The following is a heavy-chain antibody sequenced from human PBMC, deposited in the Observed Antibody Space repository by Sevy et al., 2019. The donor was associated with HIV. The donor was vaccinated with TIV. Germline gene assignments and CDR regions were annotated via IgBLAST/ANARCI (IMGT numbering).Heavy chain of an antibody. Sequence: GGSLRLSCAASGFTFDDYAMHWVRQAPGKGLEWVSGISWNSGSIGYADSVKGRFTISRDNAKNSLYLQMNSLRAEDTALYYCAKDKSYGSGGYTDVWGQGTTVTVSS. CDR3: AKDKSYGSGGYTDV. CDR2: ISWNSGSI. V-gene: IGHV3-9*01. CDR1: GFTFDDYA. D-gene: IGHD3-10*01. J-gene: IGHJ6*02.